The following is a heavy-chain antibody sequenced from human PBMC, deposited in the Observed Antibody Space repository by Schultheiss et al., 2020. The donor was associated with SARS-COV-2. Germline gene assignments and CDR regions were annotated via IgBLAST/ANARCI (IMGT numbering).Heavy chain of an antibody. Sequence: SETLSLTCAVSGDSISSGGYYWSWIRQHPGKGLEWIGYIYYSGSTYYNPSLKSRVTISVDTSKNQFSLKLSSVTAADTAVYYCARHFGPWGHDYGERYGMDVWGQGTTVTVSS. J-gene: IGHJ6*02. V-gene: IGHV4-31*11. CDR3: ARHFGPWGHDYGERYGMDV. D-gene: IGHD4-17*01. CDR2: IYYSGST. CDR1: GDSISSGGYY.